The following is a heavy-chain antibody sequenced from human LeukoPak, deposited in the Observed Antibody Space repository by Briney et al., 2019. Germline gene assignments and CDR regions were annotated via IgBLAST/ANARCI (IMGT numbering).Heavy chain of an antibody. CDR2: IYYSGST. Sequence: PSETLSLTRTVSGGSISSSSYYWGWIHQPPGKGLEWIGSIYYSGSTYYNPSLKSRVTISVDTSKNQFSLKLSSVTAADTAVYYCAKSYYDFWSGYGGGYYYYMDVWGKGTTVTVSS. CDR3: AKSYYDFWSGYGGGYYYYMDV. J-gene: IGHJ6*03. CDR1: GGSISSSSYY. V-gene: IGHV4-39*01. D-gene: IGHD3-3*01.